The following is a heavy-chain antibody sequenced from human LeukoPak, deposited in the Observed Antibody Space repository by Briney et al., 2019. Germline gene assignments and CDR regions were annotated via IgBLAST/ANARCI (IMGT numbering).Heavy chain of an antibody. CDR2: ISSGSRVI. V-gene: IGHV3-48*02. J-gene: IGHJ5*02. CDR1: GFTFSSYS. CDR3: ARDEGKWFDP. Sequence: GGSLRLSCAVSGFTFSSYSMNWVRQAPGKGLEWVSYISSGSRVISYADSVKGRFTISRDNAKNSLYLRMDRLRDEDTAVYFCARDEGKWFDPWGQGTLVTVSS.